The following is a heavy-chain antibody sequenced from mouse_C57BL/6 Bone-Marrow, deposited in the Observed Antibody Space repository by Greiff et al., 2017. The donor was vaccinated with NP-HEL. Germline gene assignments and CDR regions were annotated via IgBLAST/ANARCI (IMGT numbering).Heavy chain of an antibody. V-gene: IGHV1-81*01. Sequence: VQLQQSGAELARPGASVKLSCKASGYTFTSYGISWVKQRTGQGLEWIGEIYPRSGNTSYNEKFKGKATLTADKSSSTAYMELRSLTSEDSAVYFCARSACSSPYYYAMDYWGQGTSVTVSS. CDR3: ARSACSSPYYYAMDY. D-gene: IGHD1-1*01. CDR1: GYTFTSYG. CDR2: IYPRSGNT. J-gene: IGHJ4*01.